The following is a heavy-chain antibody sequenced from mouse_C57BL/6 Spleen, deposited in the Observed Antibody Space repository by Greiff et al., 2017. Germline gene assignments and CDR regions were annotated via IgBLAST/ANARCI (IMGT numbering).Heavy chain of an antibody. CDR3: ARGRYDGYGACLDY. D-gene: IGHD2-3*01. V-gene: IGHV1-69*01. Sequence: VQLQQPGAELVMPGASVKLSCKASGYTFTSYWMHWVKQRPGQGLEWIGEIDPSDSYTNYNQKFKGKSTLTVDNSSSTAYMQLSSLTSEDSAVYYCARGRYDGYGACLDYGGEGTLVSGSA. CDR2: IDPSDSYT. CDR1: GYTFTSYW. J-gene: IGHJ3*01.